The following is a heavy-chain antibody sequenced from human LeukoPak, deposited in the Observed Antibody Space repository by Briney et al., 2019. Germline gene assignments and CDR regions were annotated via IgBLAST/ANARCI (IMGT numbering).Heavy chain of an antibody. Sequence: GASVKVSCKASGYTFTSYDINWVRQATGQGLEWMGWMNPNSGNTGYAQKFQGRVTITRNTSISTAYMELSSLRSEDTAVYYCARVSIRSGWFVGDAFDIWGQGTMVTVSS. J-gene: IGHJ3*02. CDR1: GYTFTSYD. CDR2: MNPNSGNT. V-gene: IGHV1-8*03. CDR3: ARVSIRSGWFVGDAFDI. D-gene: IGHD6-19*01.